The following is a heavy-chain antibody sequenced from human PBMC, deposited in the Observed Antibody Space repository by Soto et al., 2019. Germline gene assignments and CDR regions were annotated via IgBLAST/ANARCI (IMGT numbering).Heavy chain of an antibody. CDR2: IIPFVGTT. J-gene: IGHJ6*02. V-gene: IGHV1-69*01. Sequence: QVTLVQSGAEVKKPGSSVKVSCKASGGTFSTYGITWVRQAPGQGLEWMGEIIPFVGTTNYAQKFQGRVTISADESMSTAYMELSSLRSEDTAVYYCAREARSPILLLVGMDVWGQGTSVTVSS. CDR1: GGTFSTYG. D-gene: IGHD3-10*01. CDR3: AREARSPILLLVGMDV.